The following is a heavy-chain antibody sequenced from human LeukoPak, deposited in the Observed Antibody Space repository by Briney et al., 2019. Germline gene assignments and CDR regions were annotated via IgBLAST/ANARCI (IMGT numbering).Heavy chain of an antibody. CDR1: GYTFTHFG. J-gene: IGHJ3*02. CDR2: ISVYNGNT. D-gene: IGHD6-19*01. Sequence: GASVKVSCKASGYTFTHFGISWVRQAPGQGLECMGWISVYNGNTNYAQNVQGRVTMTADTSTSTAFMELRSLRSDDTAVYYCARAGGWAREDYKADAFDIWGQGTMVTVSS. CDR3: ARAGGWAREDYKADAFDI. V-gene: IGHV1-18*01.